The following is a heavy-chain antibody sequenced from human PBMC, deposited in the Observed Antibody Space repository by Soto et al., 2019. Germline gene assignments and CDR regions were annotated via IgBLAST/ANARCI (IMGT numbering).Heavy chain of an antibody. D-gene: IGHD3-16*01. J-gene: IGHJ4*02. CDR3: ARWGTPIDY. CDR1: GYTFTNFG. CDR2: ISAYNGNT. V-gene: IGHV1-18*01. Sequence: QVQLVQSGAEVKKPGASVKVSCKTSGYTFTNFGISWVRQAPGQGLEWMGWISAYNGNTNYAQKFQGSVTMTTDTSASTAYKGLRRLRSADTAVYFCARWGTPIDYWGQGTLVTVSS.